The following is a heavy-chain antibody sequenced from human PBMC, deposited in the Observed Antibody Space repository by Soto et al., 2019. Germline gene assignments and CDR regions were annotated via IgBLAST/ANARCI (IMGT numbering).Heavy chain of an antibody. V-gene: IGHV4-31*03. Sequence: QVQLQESGPGLVKPSQTLSLTCTVSGGSISSGGYYWSWIRQHPGKGLEWIGYIYYSGSPYYNPSLQSRVTIEVDTSKSQFSLKLSFVTAADTAVYYCARQRSVVGVPGYWYFYLWGRGTLGTVSS. J-gene: IGHJ2*01. D-gene: IGHD2-15*01. CDR1: GGSISSGGYY. CDR2: IYYSGSP. CDR3: ARQRSVVGVPGYWYFYL.